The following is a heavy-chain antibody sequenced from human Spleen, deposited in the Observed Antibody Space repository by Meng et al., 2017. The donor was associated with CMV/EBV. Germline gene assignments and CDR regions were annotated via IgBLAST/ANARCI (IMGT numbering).Heavy chain of an antibody. D-gene: IGHD3-16*01. CDR3: ARDQVSQERSLGKFWHYYYGMDV. J-gene: IGHJ6*02. V-gene: IGHV3-30*02. CDR1: GFLFSSYA. CDR2: IGFDTSNK. Sequence: GGSLRLSCAASGFLFSSYAMHWVRQAPGKGLEWVAFIGFDTSNKYYADSVKGRFTISRDNAKNSLYLQMNSLRAEDTAVYYCARDQVSQERSLGKFWHYYYGMDVWGQGTTVTVSS.